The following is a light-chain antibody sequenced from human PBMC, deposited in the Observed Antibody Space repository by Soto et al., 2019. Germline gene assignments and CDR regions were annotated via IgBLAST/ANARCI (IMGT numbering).Light chain of an antibody. CDR3: HQYGNSPST. CDR1: QSINRH. CDR2: NAS. J-gene: IGKJ1*01. Sequence: IVMTQSPATLSVSPGERATLSCRASQSINRHLAWYRQKPGQAPRLLIYNASNRATGIPDRFSGSGSGTDFTLTVSRLEPEDFAVYYCHQYGNSPSTFGQGTKVDIK. V-gene: IGKV3-20*01.